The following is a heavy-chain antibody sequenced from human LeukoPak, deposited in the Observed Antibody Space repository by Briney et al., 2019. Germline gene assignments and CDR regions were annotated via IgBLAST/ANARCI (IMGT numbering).Heavy chain of an antibody. V-gene: IGHV1-2*02. D-gene: IGHD3-10*01. Sequence: ASVKVSCKASGYTFTDYYVHWVRQAPGQGLECMGWINTNSGDTKYAQKFQGRVTMTRDTSISTAYMEMSGLRSDDTAVYYCARVFDSGSQAYFYYMDVWGKGTTVTISS. CDR2: INTNSGDT. CDR3: ARVFDSGSQAYFYYMDV. J-gene: IGHJ6*03. CDR1: GYTFTDYY.